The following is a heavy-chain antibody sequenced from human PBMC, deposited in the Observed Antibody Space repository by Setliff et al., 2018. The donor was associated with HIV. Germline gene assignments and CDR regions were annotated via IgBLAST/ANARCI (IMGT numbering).Heavy chain of an antibody. J-gene: IGHJ2*01. D-gene: IGHD1-26*01. CDR1: GGSFSDYY. Sequence: PSETLSLTCVAHGGSFSDYYWSWIRQPPGKGLEWIGEINQSGSTDYSPPLKSRVTISIDASTNQVSLTLSSVTAADTAVYYCARAAYSGTYVWEPATDLWGRGTLVTVSS. CDR3: ARAAYSGTYVWEPATDL. V-gene: IGHV4-34*01. CDR2: INQSGST.